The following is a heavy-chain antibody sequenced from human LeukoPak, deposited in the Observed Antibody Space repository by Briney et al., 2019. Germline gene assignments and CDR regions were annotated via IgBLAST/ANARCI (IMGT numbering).Heavy chain of an antibody. V-gene: IGHV4-39*01. CDR1: GGSISSSSYY. Sequence: SETLSLTCTVSGGSISSSSYYWGWIRQPPGKGLEWIGSIYYSGSTYHNPSLKSRVTISVDTSKNQFSLKLSSVTAADTAVYYCARQLYSSGWLYYFDYWGQGTLVTVSS. J-gene: IGHJ4*02. CDR3: ARQLYSSGWLYYFDY. D-gene: IGHD6-19*01. CDR2: IYYSGST.